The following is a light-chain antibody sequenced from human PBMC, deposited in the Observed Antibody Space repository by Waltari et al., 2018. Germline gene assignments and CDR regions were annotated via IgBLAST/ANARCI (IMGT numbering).Light chain of an antibody. Sequence: QSALTQPASVSGSPGQSITISCPGTSSDVGGYNYVSRYQQHPGKAPKLMIYDVSNRPSGVSDRFSGSKSGNTASLTISGLQAEDEADYYCSSYTNRRGVIFSGGTKLTVL. CDR2: DVS. V-gene: IGLV2-14*03. CDR1: SSDVGGYNY. CDR3: SSYTNRRGVI. J-gene: IGLJ2*01.